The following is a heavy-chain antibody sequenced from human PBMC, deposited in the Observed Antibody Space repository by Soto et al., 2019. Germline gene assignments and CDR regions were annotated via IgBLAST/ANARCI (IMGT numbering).Heavy chain of an antibody. CDR3: TRRGSSGWLGVDY. CDR1: GFTFSGSA. CDR2: IRSKANSYAT. D-gene: IGHD6-19*01. Sequence: GGSLRLSCAASGFTFSGSAMHWVRQASGKGLEWVGRIRSKANSYATAYAASVKGRFTISRDDSKNTAYLQMNSLKTEDTAVYYCTRRGSSGWLGVDYWGQGTLVTVSS. V-gene: IGHV3-73*01. J-gene: IGHJ4*02.